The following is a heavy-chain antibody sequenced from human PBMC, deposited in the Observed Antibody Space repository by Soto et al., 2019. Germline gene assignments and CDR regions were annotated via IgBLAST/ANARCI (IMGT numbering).Heavy chain of an antibody. J-gene: IGHJ4*02. CDR3: ARALGECLLEHYFDY. V-gene: IGHV1-18*01. Sequence: ASVKVSCKASGYTFTSYGISWVRQAPGQGLEWMGWISAYNGNTNYAQKLQGRVTMTTDTSTSTAYMELRSLRSDDTAVYYCARALGECLLEHYFDYWGQGTLDTVSS. CDR2: ISAYNGNT. D-gene: IGHD3-3*01. CDR1: GYTFTSYG.